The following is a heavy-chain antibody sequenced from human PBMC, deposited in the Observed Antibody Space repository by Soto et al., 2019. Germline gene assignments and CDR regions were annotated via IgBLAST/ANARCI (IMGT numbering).Heavy chain of an antibody. Sequence: GGSLRLSCSASGFTCSDENMSWVRQVPGKGLEWVSGISGGGSYIFYADSVQGRFSISRDNPKNSLFLEMNSLRVEDTAVYYCARDSDCHSTSCFFPPHVWGQGTTVTVSS. CDR3: ARDSDCHSTSCFFPPHV. J-gene: IGHJ6*02. CDR2: ISGGGSYI. D-gene: IGHD2-2*01. V-gene: IGHV3-21*06. CDR1: GFTCSDEN.